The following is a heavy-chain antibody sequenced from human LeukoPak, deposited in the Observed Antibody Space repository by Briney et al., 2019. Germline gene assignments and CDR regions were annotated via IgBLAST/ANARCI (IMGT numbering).Heavy chain of an antibody. J-gene: IGHJ4*02. D-gene: IGHD5-18*01. CDR2: IYYSGST. Sequence: PSGTLSLTCTVSGGSVSSGSYYWSWIRQPPGKGLEWIGYIYYSGSTNYNPSLKSRVTISVDTSKNQFSLKLSSVTAADTAVYYCARDRLYRGYSYGFDYWGQGTLVTVSS. CDR1: GGSVSSGSYY. CDR3: ARDRLYRGYSYGFDY. V-gene: IGHV4-61*01.